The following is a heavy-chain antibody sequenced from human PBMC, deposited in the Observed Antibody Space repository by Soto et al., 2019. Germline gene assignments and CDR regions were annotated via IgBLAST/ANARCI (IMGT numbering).Heavy chain of an antibody. CDR1: GGTFSSYA. V-gene: IGHV1-69*12. CDR2: SIPIFGTA. D-gene: IGHD4-17*01. CDR3: ARVHVYCYYPGQGGDY. J-gene: IGHJ4*02. Sequence: QVQLVQSGAGVKKPGSSVKVSCKASGGTFSSYAISWVRQAPGQGLEWMGGSIPIFGTANYAQKFQGRVTITAGESTSIAYMELSSLRSENTAVYYCARVHVYCYYPGQGGDYWGQGTLVTVSS.